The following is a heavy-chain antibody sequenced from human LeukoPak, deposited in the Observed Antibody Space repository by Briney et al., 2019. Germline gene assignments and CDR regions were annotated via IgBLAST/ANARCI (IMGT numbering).Heavy chain of an antibody. Sequence: AWGSLRFSCAASGFTFDDYAMHWVRQAPGKGLEGVSGISWSSGSIGYAVSVKGRFTISRDNAKNSLYLQMNSLRAEAMALYYCAKGDYDFWSGSAFDPWGQGKLVTVSS. CDR2: ISWSSGSI. V-gene: IGHV3-9*03. CDR1: GFTFDDYA. D-gene: IGHD3-3*01. J-gene: IGHJ5*02. CDR3: AKGDYDFWSGSAFDP.